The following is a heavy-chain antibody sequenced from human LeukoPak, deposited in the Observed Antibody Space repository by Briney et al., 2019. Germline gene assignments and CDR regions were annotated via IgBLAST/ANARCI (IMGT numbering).Heavy chain of an antibody. CDR1: GFTFSNYG. CDR2: ITGNGGTT. Sequence: PGGSLRLSCAASGFTFSNYGMNWVRQAPEKGLEWVSGITGNGGTTYYADSVKGRFTISRDNSKNTLYLQMNSLRAEDTAVYYCARGVSSGYSYGYLDYWGQGTLVTVSS. V-gene: IGHV3-23*01. CDR3: ARGVSSGYSYGYLDY. D-gene: IGHD5-18*01. J-gene: IGHJ4*02.